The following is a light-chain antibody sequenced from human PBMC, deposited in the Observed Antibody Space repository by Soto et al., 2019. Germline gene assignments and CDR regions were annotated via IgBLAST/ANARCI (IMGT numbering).Light chain of an antibody. CDR2: EVN. CDR1: SGDFGTYNY. Sequence: QSVLTQPASVSGSPGQSITISCAGTSGDFGTYNYVSWYQQHPGEAPKLLICEVNKRPSGVSNRFSGSKSGTTASLTISGLQAEDEADYYCSSYTTTTTPYVFGTGTKVTV. V-gene: IGLV2-14*01. CDR3: SSYTTTTTPYV. J-gene: IGLJ1*01.